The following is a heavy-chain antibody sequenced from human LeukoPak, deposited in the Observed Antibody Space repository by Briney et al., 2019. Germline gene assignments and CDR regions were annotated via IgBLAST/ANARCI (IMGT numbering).Heavy chain of an antibody. CDR2: INSDGSIT. Sequence: GGSLRLSCAASGFTFSRNWMHWVRQAPGKGLVWVSRINSDGSITNYANSVKGRFTISRDNAKNTLYLQMSSLRAEDTAVYYCAKIDAYWGQGTLVTVSS. J-gene: IGHJ4*02. CDR1: GFTFSRNW. CDR3: AKIDAY. V-gene: IGHV3-74*01.